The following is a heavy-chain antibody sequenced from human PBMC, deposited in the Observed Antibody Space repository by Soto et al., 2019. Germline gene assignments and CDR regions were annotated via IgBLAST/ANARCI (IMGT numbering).Heavy chain of an antibody. CDR3: ARGGRTIFGRYFDY. D-gene: IGHD3-3*01. V-gene: IGHV4-30-4*01. Sequence: SETLSLTYTVSGGSISSGDYYWSWIRQPPGKGLEWIGYIDYSVSTYYNPSLRSRLTISVDTSKNPFSLKLSSVPAADTAVYYCARGGRTIFGRYFDYWGQGTLVTVSS. J-gene: IGHJ4*02. CDR1: GGSISSGDYY. CDR2: IDYSVST.